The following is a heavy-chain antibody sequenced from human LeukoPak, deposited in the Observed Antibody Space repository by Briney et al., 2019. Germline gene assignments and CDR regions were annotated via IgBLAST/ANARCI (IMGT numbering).Heavy chain of an antibody. CDR3: AKSITNNSYYRGFDY. V-gene: IGHV3-23*01. D-gene: IGHD5-24*01. CDR1: GFTFNNYA. Sequence: GGSLRLACAASGFTFNNYAMSWVRLAAGEGLECVSAISGRGASTFYADSGKGRFTISRDSSKNRLYLRMNSQTAVCTAIYNLAKSITNNSYYRGFDYWGRGTLVTVSS. CDR2: ISGRGAST. J-gene: IGHJ4*02.